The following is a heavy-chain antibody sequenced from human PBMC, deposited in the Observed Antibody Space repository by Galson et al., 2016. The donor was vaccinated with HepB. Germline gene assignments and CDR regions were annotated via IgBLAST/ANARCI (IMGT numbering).Heavy chain of an antibody. V-gene: IGHV5-51*01. J-gene: IGHJ2*01. D-gene: IGHD3-10*02. CDR3: ARHVTVRGLPWWHFDL. Sequence: QSGAEVKQPGESLKISCKGSGDNFNNFWIAWVRQMPGKGLEWMGIIYPGDSDTRYSPSFEGHITISADTSNSTAYLHWGSLQGSDSAMYFCARHVTVRGLPWWHFDLWGRGTLVTVSS. CDR2: IYPGDSDT. CDR1: GDNFNNFW.